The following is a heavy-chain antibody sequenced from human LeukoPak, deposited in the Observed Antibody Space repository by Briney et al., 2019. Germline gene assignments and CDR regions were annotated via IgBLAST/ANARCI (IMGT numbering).Heavy chain of an antibody. CDR1: GGSISSGDYY. CDR2: IYDSGST. J-gene: IGHJ4*02. D-gene: IGHD3-22*01. CDR3: ARALLSGYYIIDY. V-gene: IGHV4-30-4*01. Sequence: SETLSLTCTVSGGSISSGDYYWSWIRQPPGKGLEGIGYIYDSGSTYYNPSLKSRVTISVDTSKNQFSLKLSSVTAADTAVYYCARALLSGYYIIDYWGQGTLVTVSS.